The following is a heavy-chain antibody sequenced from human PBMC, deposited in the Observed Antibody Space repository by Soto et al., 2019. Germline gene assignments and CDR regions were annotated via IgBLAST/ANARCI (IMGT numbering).Heavy chain of an antibody. Sequence: GGSLRLSCAAAGFSFNTYNMNWVRQAPGKGLEWVSSISSGSVNIYYADSVKGRFTISRDNAKNSLYLQMNSLRAEDTAVYYCARDKRVYTGYDSYYGMDVCGQGTMVTVSS. D-gene: IGHD5-12*01. CDR1: GFSFNTYN. CDR3: ARDKRVYTGYDSYYGMDV. V-gene: IGHV3-21*06. J-gene: IGHJ6*02. CDR2: ISSGSVNI.